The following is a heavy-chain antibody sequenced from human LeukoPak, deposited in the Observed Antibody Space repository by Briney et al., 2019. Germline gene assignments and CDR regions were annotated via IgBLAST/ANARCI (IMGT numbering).Heavy chain of an antibody. D-gene: IGHD2-2*01. CDR1: GYSFTSYW. CDR2: IYSGDSDT. J-gene: IGHJ4*02. CDR3: ARGEGVVPAAIFAPYFDY. V-gene: IGHV5-51*01. Sequence: GESLKFSCKGSGYSFTSYWFGWLRQMPGKGLEWLGIIYSGDSDTSYSPSFQGQVTMSADKSISTAYLQWSSLKASDTAMYYCARGEGVVPAAIFAPYFDYWGQGTLVTVSS.